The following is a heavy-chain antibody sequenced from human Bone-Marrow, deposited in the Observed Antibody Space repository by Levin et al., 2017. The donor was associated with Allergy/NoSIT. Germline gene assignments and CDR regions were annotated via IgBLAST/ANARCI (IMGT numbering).Heavy chain of an antibody. CDR2: ISRNSGSI. D-gene: IGHD3-22*01. CDR1: GFTFDDYP. V-gene: IGHV3-9*01. J-gene: IGHJ4*02. Sequence: GGSLRLSCTASGFTFDDYPMHWVRQAPGKGLQWVSSISRNSGSITYVDSVKGRFTISRDNAKKSLFLQMNSLRAEDTAFYYCAKGIGYDSSGYYFDYWGQGTLVTVSS. CDR3: AKGIGYDSSGYYFDY.